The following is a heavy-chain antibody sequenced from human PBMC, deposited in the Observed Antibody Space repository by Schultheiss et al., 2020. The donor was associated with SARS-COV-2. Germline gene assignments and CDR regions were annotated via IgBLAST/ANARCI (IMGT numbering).Heavy chain of an antibody. J-gene: IGHJ4*02. D-gene: IGHD2-8*02. V-gene: IGHV3-21*01. CDR2: ISSSSSYI. CDR1: GFTFSSYS. CDR3: ARDYKGHWYYFDY. Sequence: GESLKISCAASGFTFSSYSMNWVRQAPGKGLEWVSSISSSSSYIYYADSVKGRFTISRDNAKNSLYLQMNSLRGEDTAVYYCARDYKGHWYYFDYWGQGTLVTVS.